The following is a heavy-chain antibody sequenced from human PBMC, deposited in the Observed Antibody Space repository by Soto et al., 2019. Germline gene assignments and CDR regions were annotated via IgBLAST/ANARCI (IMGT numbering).Heavy chain of an antibody. V-gene: IGHV4-39*01. Sequence: TVAEGSSGGSSCCWGRIRKPPGKGLERIGSIYYSGSTYYNPSLKSRVTISVDTSKNPFSLKLSSVTAEDTAVYYCASLFCKGRSGIERPGLDVWGQGTMVTVSS. CDR2: IYYSGST. J-gene: IGHJ6*02. D-gene: IGHD1-26*01. CDR1: EGSSGGSSCC. CDR3: ASLFCKGRSGIERPGLDV.